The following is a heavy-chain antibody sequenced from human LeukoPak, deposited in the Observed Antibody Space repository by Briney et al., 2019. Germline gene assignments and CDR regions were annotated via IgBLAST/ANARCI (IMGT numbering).Heavy chain of an antibody. CDR2: VKQDGSDK. V-gene: IGHV3-7*01. J-gene: IGHJ4*02. D-gene: IGHD3-10*01. CDR1: GFTFSRYW. CDR3: ARDNSGSYDF. Sequence: GGSLSLSCAASGFTFSRYWMSWVRQAPGKGLEWVANVKQDGSDKYYVDSVKGRFTISRDNAKNSLYLQMNSLGADDTAVYYCARDNSGSYDFWGQGTLVTVSS.